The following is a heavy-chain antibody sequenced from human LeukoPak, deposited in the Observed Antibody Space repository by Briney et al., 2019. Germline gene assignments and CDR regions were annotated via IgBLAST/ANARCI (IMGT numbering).Heavy chain of an antibody. D-gene: IGHD2-2*01. J-gene: IGHJ5*02. CDR2: IYYSGST. V-gene: IGHV4-31*03. CDR3: ARVERRGYCSSTSCYDWFDP. CDR1: GCSISSGGYY. Sequence: SETLSLTCTVSGCSISSGGYYWSWIRQHPGKGLEWLGYIYYSGSTCYNPSLKSRVTISVDTSKNQFSLKLSSVTAADTAVYYCARVERRGYCSSTSCYDWFDPWGQGTLVTVSS.